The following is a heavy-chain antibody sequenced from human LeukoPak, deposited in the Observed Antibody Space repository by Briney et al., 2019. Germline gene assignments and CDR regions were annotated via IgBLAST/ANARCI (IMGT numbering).Heavy chain of an antibody. CDR2: NYYSGST. D-gene: IGHD3-22*01. CDR3: AATYDSSGYYLPANRAEYFQH. J-gene: IGHJ1*01. Sequence: SETLSLTCTVSGGSISSYYWSWIRQPPGKGLEWIGYNYYSGSTNYNPSLKSRVTISVDTSKNQFSLKLSPVTAADTAVYYCAATYDSSGYYLPANRAEYFQHWGQGTLVTVSS. V-gene: IGHV4-59*01. CDR1: GGSISSYY.